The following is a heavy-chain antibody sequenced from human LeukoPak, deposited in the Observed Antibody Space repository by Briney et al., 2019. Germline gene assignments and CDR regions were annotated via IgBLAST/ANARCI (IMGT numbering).Heavy chain of an antibody. V-gene: IGHV3-23*01. CDR2: ISGSGGST. D-gene: IGHD5-12*01. J-gene: IGHJ4*02. CDR1: GFTFSSYA. CDR3: AKAPRGGYDSRIDY. Sequence: PGGSLRLSCAASGFTFSSYALSWVRQAPGKGLEWVSSISGSGGSTYYADSVKGRSTISRDNSKNTLYLQMNSLRDEDTAIYYCAKAPRGGYDSRIDYWGQGTLVTVSS.